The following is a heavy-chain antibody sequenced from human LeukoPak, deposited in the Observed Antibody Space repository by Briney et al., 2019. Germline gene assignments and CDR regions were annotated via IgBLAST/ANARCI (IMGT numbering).Heavy chain of an antibody. CDR1: GFTFSDYY. CDR3: ARDQRRGMVRGVTTPGAFDY. V-gene: IGHV3-11*04. J-gene: IGHJ4*02. D-gene: IGHD3-10*01. Sequence: GGSLRLPCAASGFTFSDYYMSWIRQAPGKGLEWVSYISSSGSTIYYADSVKGRFTISRDNAKNSLYLQMNSLRAEDTAVYYCARDQRRGMVRGVTTPGAFDYWGQGTLVTVSS. CDR2: ISSSGSTI.